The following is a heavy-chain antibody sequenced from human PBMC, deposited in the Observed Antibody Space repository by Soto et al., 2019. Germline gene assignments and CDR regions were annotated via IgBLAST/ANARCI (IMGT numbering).Heavy chain of an antibody. CDR3: ARGGPLRYFDWLPRGYFDY. D-gene: IGHD3-9*01. CDR2: ISSSGSTI. Sequence: LRLSCAASGFTFSSYEMNWVRQAPGKGLEWVSYISSSGSTIYYADSVKGRFTISRDNAKNSLYLQMNSLRAEDTAVYYCARGGPLRYFDWLPRGYFDYWGQGTLVTVSS. J-gene: IGHJ4*02. CDR1: GFTFSSYE. V-gene: IGHV3-48*03.